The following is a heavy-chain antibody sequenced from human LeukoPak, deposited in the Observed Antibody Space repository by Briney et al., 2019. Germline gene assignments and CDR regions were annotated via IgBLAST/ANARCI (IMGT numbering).Heavy chain of an antibody. CDR1: GGTLSSYA. CDR2: IIPILGIA. CDR3: ARMASGLPDY. Sequence: GASVKVSCKASGGTLSSYAISWVRQAPGQGLEWMGRIIPILGIANYAQKFQGRVTITADKSTSTAYMELSSLRSEDTAVYYCARMASGLPDYWGQGTLVTVSS. J-gene: IGHJ4*02. V-gene: IGHV1-69*04. D-gene: IGHD3-22*01.